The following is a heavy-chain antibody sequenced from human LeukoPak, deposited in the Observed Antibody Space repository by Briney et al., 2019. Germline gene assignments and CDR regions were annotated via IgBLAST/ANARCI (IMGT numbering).Heavy chain of an antibody. D-gene: IGHD2-15*01. CDR1: GFTFSSYA. Sequence: GGSLRLSCAASGFTFSSYAMHWVRQAPGKGLEWVAVISYDGSNKYYAGSVKGRFTISRDNSKNTLYLQMNSLRAEDTAVYYCARDGGLNTNFDYWGQGTLVTVSS. V-gene: IGHV3-30*01. J-gene: IGHJ4*02. CDR3: ARDGGLNTNFDY. CDR2: ISYDGSNK.